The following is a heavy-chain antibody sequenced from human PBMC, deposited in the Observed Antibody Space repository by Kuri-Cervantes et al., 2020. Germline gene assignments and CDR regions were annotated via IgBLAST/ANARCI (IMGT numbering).Heavy chain of an antibody. Sequence: SVKVSCKASGGTFSSYAISWVRQAPGQGLEWMGGIIPIFGTANHAQKFQGRVTMTTDTSTSTAYMELRSLRSDDTAVYYCARDRIFGVVVTDYWGQGILVTVSS. CDR1: GGTFSSYA. J-gene: IGHJ4*02. D-gene: IGHD3-3*01. V-gene: IGHV1-69*05. CDR3: ARDRIFGVVVTDY. CDR2: IIPIFGTA.